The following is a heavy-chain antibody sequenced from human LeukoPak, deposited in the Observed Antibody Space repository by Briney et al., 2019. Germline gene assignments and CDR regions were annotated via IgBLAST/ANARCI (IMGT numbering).Heavy chain of an antibody. V-gene: IGHV3-23*01. CDR3: ARDVRVLKRSPLGYYFDY. Sequence: GGSLRLSCAASGFTFNNYGMSWVRQAPGKGLEWVSGISGSGGNTYYRDSVKGRFTISRDNAKNSLYLQMNSLRAEDTAVYYCARDVRVLKRSPLGYYFDYWGQGTLVTVSS. D-gene: IGHD2-8*01. CDR2: ISGSGGNT. CDR1: GFTFNNYG. J-gene: IGHJ4*02.